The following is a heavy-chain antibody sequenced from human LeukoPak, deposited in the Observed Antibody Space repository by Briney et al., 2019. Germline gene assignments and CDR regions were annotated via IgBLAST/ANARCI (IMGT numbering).Heavy chain of an antibody. CDR1: GFTFSSYA. CDR3: ASVDTAMVTFDY. D-gene: IGHD5-18*01. J-gene: IGHJ4*02. CDR2: ISGSGGST. V-gene: IGHV3-23*01. Sequence: AGSLRLSCAASGFTFSSYAMSWVRQAPGKGLEWVSAISGSGGSTYYADSVKGRFTISRDNSKNTLYLQMNSLRAEDTAVYYCASVDTAMVTFDYWGQGTLVTVSS.